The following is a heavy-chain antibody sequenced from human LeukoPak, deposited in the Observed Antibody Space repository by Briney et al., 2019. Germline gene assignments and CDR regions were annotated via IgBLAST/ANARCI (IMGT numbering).Heavy chain of an antibody. CDR3: ARRRSRAYFEY. CDR1: GGSVSSNSYF. CDR2: IYYSGST. D-gene: IGHD6-19*01. V-gene: IGHV4-39*01. Sequence: SETLSLTCTVSGGSVSSNSYFWGWIRQPPGKGLEWVGSIYYSGSTYYNPSLKSRVTISADTSKNQFSLKLTSMTAADTAVYYCARRRSRAYFEYWGQGTLVTVSS. J-gene: IGHJ4*02.